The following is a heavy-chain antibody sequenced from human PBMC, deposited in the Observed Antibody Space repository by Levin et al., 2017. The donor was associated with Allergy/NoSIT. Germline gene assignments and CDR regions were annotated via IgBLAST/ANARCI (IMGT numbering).Heavy chain of an antibody. V-gene: IGHV3-74*01. J-gene: IGHJ4*02. CDR2: INSDGSST. CDR1: GFTFSSYW. CDR3: ARGYARYDY. D-gene: IGHD2-2*01. Sequence: LSLTCAASGFTFSSYWMHWVRQAPGKGLVWVSRINSDGSSTSYADSVKGRFTISRDNAKNTLYLQMNSLRAEDTAVYYCARGYARYDYWGQGTLVTVSS.